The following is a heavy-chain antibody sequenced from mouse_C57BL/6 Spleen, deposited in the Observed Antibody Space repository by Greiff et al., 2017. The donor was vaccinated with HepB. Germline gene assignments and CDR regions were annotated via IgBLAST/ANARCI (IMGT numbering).Heavy chain of an antibody. D-gene: IGHD1-1*01. Sequence: VQLQQSGAELVRPGASVKVSCTASGFNIKDDYMHWVKRRPEQGLEWIGWIDPENGDTEYASKFQGKATITADTSSNTAYLQLSSLTSEDTAVYYCTITTGPLYAMDYWGQGTSVTVSS. J-gene: IGHJ4*01. CDR2: IDPENGDT. V-gene: IGHV14-4*01. CDR1: GFNIKDDY. CDR3: TITTGPLYAMDY.